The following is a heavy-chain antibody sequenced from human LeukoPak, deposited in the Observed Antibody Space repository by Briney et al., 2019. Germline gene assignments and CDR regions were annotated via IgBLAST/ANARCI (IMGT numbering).Heavy chain of an antibody. CDR2: INPNSGGT. J-gene: IGHJ4*02. Sequence: GASVKVSCKASGYTFTGYYMHWVRQAPRQGLAWMGWINPNSGGTNYAQKSQGRVTMTRDTSISTAYMELSRLRSDDTAVYYCATLGGFTTGTTKYYFDYWGQGTLVTVSS. CDR3: ATLGGFTTGTTKYYFDY. V-gene: IGHV1-2*02. D-gene: IGHD1-1*01. CDR1: GYTFTGYY.